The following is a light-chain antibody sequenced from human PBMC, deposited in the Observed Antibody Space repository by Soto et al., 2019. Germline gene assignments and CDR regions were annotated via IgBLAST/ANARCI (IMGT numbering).Light chain of an antibody. CDR2: KAS. V-gene: IGKV1-5*03. Sequence: DIQMTQSPSPLSASVGDRVTITCRASQSISSLLAWFQQKPGKAPEILIYKASSLESGVPSRFSGSGSGTEFTLTISSLQPDDFATYYCLQYYDYRTFGQGTKV. J-gene: IGKJ1*01. CDR1: QSISSL. CDR3: LQYYDYRT.